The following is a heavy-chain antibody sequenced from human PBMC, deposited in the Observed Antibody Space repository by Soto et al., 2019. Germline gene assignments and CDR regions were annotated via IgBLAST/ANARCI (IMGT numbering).Heavy chain of an antibody. CDR1: GFSLSTSGVG. J-gene: IGHJ5*02. CDR3: AQDYSGYYAKLDNWFDP. Sequence: QITLKESGPALVKPTQTLTLTCTFSGFSLSTSGVGVGWIRQPPGKALERLALIYWDDDNRDSRSLKSRLTITTDTSKNQLSLTVTNTDPVDTTTYYCAQDYSGYYAKLDNWFDPSCQGTLVTVS. D-gene: IGHD4-17*01. V-gene: IGHV2-5*02. CDR2: IYWDDDN.